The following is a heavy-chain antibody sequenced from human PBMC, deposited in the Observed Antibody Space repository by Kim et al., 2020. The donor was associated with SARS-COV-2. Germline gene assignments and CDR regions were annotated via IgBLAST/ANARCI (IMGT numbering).Heavy chain of an antibody. D-gene: IGHD3-10*01. Sequence: GGSLRLSCAASGFTFSSYWMSWVRQAPGKGLEWVANIKQDGSEKYYVDSVKGRFTISRDNAKNSLYLQMNSLRAEDTAVYYCARGINFYYAGAFDIWGQGTMVTVSS. J-gene: IGHJ3*02. CDR3: ARGINFYYAGAFDI. CDR2: IKQDGSEK. V-gene: IGHV3-7*01. CDR1: GFTFSSYW.